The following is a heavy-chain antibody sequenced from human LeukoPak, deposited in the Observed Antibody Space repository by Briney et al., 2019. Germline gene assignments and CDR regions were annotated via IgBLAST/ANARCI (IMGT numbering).Heavy chain of an antibody. CDR1: GFTFSSYS. CDR2: INSGGNT. Sequence: GGSLRLSCAASGFTFSSYSMNWVRQAPGKGLEWVSVINSGGNTYYADSVKGRFTISRDNSKNTLYLQMNSLRAEDSAVYYCARDLAYYASGKQNYWGQGTLVTVSS. D-gene: IGHD3-10*01. J-gene: IGHJ4*02. CDR3: ARDLAYYASGKQNY. V-gene: IGHV3-66*01.